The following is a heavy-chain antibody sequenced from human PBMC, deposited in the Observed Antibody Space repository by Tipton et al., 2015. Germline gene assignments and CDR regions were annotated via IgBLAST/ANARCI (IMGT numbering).Heavy chain of an antibody. V-gene: IGHV1-18*01. CDR3: ARGDSSGPDY. CDR1: GFSFINYG. CDR2: ISGYNGRA. J-gene: IGHJ4*02. D-gene: IGHD6-19*01. Sequence: QLVQSGAEVKTPGASVKVSCRASGFSFINYGFSWVRQAPGQGLEWLGWISGYNGRANYAEKIQGRVTLTTDTSTNTVYMDLRSLRSDDTAVYYCARGDSSGPDYWGQGTLVTVSS.